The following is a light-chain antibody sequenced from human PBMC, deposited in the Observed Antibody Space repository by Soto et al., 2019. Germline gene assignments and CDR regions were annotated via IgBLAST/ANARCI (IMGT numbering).Light chain of an antibody. V-gene: IGKV3-15*01. Sequence: EIVMTQSPATLSVSPGERATLSCRASQSVSNNLAWYQQKPGQAPRLLIYGASTRATGIPARFSGSGSGTEFTLPISSLQSEDFVVYYCHQYNDWPPITFGQGTRLEIK. J-gene: IGKJ5*01. CDR2: GAS. CDR3: HQYNDWPPIT. CDR1: QSVSNN.